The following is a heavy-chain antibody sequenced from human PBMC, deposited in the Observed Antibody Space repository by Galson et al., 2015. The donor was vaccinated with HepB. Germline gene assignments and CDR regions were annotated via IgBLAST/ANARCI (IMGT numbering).Heavy chain of an antibody. V-gene: IGHV3-33*01. CDR2: IWYDGSNK. J-gene: IGHJ3*02. D-gene: IGHD4-23*01. Sequence: SLRLSCAASGFTFSSYGMHWVRQAPGKGLEWVAVIWYDGSNKYYADSVKGRFTISRDNSKNTLYLQMNSLRAEDTAVYYCARTTSYGGNSFTSDAFDIWGQGTMVTVSS. CDR1: GFTFSSYG. CDR3: ARTTSYGGNSFTSDAFDI.